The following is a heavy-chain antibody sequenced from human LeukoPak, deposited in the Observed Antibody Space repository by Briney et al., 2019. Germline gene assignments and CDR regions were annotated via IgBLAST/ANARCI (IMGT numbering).Heavy chain of an antibody. V-gene: IGHV3-49*04. CDR1: GFTFGDYA. D-gene: IGHD3-9*01. CDR2: IRSKAYGGTT. CDR3: AKAMVLVYDILTGYYIPPLDY. Sequence: GGSLRLSCTASGFTFGDYAMSWVRQAPGKGLEWVGFIRSKAYGGTTEYAASVKGRFTISRDNAKNSLYLQMNSLRAEDTAVYYCAKAMVLVYDILTGYYIPPLDYWGQGTLVTVSS. J-gene: IGHJ4*02.